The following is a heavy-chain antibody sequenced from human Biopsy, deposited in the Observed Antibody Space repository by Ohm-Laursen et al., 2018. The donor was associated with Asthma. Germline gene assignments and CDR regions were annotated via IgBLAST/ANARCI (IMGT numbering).Heavy chain of an antibody. D-gene: IGHD3-3*01. CDR3: ARDTRPNWFDP. CDR2: IKQDGSEK. V-gene: IGHV3-7*05. J-gene: IGHJ5*02. Sequence: SLRLSCAAAGFTFSSYWMSWVRQAPGKGLEWVANIKQDGSEKYYVDSVKGRFTISRDNAKNSLYLQMNSLRAEDTAVYYCARDTRPNWFDPWGQGTLVTVSS. CDR1: GFTFSSYW.